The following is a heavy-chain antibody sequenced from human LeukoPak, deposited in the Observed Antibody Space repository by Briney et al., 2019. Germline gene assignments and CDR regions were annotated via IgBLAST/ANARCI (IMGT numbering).Heavy chain of an antibody. Sequence: GGSLRLSCAASGFTFTSYWMSWVRQAPGKGLEWVANIKEDGREKYYVDSVKGRFTISRDNAENSLYLQMNSLRAEDTAVYYCARASHDSSGYYHYYYYYYMDAWGKGTTVTVSS. D-gene: IGHD3-22*01. CDR2: IKEDGREK. V-gene: IGHV3-7*01. CDR1: GFTFTSYW. J-gene: IGHJ6*03. CDR3: ARASHDSSGYYHYYYYYYMDA.